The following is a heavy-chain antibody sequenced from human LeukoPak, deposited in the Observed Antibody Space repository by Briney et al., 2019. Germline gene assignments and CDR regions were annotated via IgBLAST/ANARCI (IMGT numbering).Heavy chain of an antibody. V-gene: IGHV4-34*01. CDR1: GRSFSGYY. J-gene: IGHJ4*02. D-gene: IGHD3-3*01. CDR3: GSRRTAMFGVIKGPIDY. Sequence: PSETLSLTCAVYGRSFSGYYWSWIRQPPGKGLEWIGEINHSGSTNYNPSLKSRVTISVDTSKNQFSLKLSSVTAADTAVYYCGSRRTAMFGVIKGPIDYWGQGTLVTVSS. CDR2: INHSGST.